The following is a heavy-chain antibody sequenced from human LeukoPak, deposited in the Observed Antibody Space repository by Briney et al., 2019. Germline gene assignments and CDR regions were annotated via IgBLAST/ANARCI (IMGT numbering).Heavy chain of an antibody. V-gene: IGHV3-48*03. CDR3: ARGGTLEYFQH. CDR2: ISSSGSTI. Sequence: GGSLRLSCAASGFTFSSYEMNWVRQAPGKGLEWVSYISSSGSTIYYADSVKGRFTISRDNAKNSLYLQMNSLRAKDTVVYYCARGGTLEYFQHWGQGTLVTVSS. CDR1: GFTFSSYE. J-gene: IGHJ1*01.